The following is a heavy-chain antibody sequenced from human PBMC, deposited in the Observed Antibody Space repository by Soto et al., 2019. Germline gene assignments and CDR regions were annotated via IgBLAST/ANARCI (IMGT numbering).Heavy chain of an antibody. CDR3: EKDRRAGRNAAFYFDF. J-gene: IGHJ4*02. CDR1: GCNVSNYY. CDR2: INATGSGT. V-gene: IGHV3-23*01. Sequence: WGTLSLTCTVSGCNVSNYYMSWVRQAPGKGLEWISLINATGSGTYYADFVNGGFTFFRDNSHNILYILVPSMTAEEAAVYCYEKDRRAGRNAAFYFDFWGQGAQVTVSS.